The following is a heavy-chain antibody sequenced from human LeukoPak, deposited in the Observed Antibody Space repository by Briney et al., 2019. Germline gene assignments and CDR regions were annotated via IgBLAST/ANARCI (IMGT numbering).Heavy chain of an antibody. V-gene: IGHV1-69*06. CDR1: GGTFSSYA. CDR3: APAMVRGVMGYFAY. D-gene: IGHD3-10*01. J-gene: IGHJ4*02. Sequence: GASVKVSCKASGGTFSSYAISWVRQAPGQGLEWMGGIIPIFGTANYAQKFQGRVTITADKSTSTAYMELSSLRSEDTAVYYCAPAMVRGVMGYFAYWGQGTLVTVS. CDR2: IIPIFGTA.